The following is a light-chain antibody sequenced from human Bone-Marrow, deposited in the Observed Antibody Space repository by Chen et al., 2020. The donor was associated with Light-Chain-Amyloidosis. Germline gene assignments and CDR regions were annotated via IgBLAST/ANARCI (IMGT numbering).Light chain of an antibody. CDR3: QQYSKWYT. Sequence: EIVMTQSPATLSVSPGERATLSCRASQTVFSNLAWYQQKPGQAPRLLIHDASTRATGIPARFSGSVSGTEFTLTISSLQSEDFAVYYCQQYSKWYTFGQGTKLEIK. CDR1: QTVFSN. CDR2: DAS. V-gene: IGKV3-15*01. J-gene: IGKJ2*01.